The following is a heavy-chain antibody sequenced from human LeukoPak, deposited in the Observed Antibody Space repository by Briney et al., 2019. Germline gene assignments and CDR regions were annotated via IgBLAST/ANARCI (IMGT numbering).Heavy chain of an antibody. CDR3: AREDFRGSYYDLDY. CDR2: ISAYNGNT. J-gene: IGHJ4*02. D-gene: IGHD1-26*01. V-gene: IGHV1-18*01. Sequence: ASVKVSCKASGYTFTSYGISWVRQAPGQGLEWMGWISAYNGNTNYAQKLQGRVTMTTDTSTSKAYMELRSLRSDDTAVYYCAREDFRGSYYDLDYWGQGTLVTVSS. CDR1: GYTFTSYG.